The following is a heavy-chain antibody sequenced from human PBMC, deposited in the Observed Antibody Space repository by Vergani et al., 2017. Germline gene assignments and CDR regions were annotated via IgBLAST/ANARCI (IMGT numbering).Heavy chain of an antibody. D-gene: IGHD4-17*01. CDR1: GGSFSGYY. CDR2: INHRGST. CDR3: ASPVTTLEHDAAFDI. J-gene: IGHJ3*02. Sequence: QVQLQQWGAGLLKPSETLPLTCAVYGGSFSGYYWNWIRQPPGRGVELTGEINHRGSTNYNPALKSRVTISVDTSKNHFSLKLTSVTAADTAVYYCASPVTTLEHDAAFDIWGQGTMVTVSS. V-gene: IGHV4-34*01.